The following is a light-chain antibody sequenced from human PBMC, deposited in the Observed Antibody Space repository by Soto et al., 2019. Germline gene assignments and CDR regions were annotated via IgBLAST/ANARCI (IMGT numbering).Light chain of an antibody. V-gene: IGKV1-5*03. J-gene: IGKJ4*01. CDR3: QQYDSYCT. CDR2: KAS. CDR1: QGIRSW. Sequence: DIQMTQSPSTLSASVGDRVTITCRASQGIRSWLAWYQQKPGKAPRLLIYKASSLESGVPSRFSGSGSGTEFTLTISSLQPDDSATYYCQQYDSYCTFGGGTKVDIK.